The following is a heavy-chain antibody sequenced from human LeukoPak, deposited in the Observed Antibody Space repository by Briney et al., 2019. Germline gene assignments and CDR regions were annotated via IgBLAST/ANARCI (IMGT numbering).Heavy chain of an antibody. V-gene: IGHV4-61*02. D-gene: IGHD2-15*01. J-gene: IGHJ4*02. Sequence: PSETLSLTCTVSGGSVFADTSFWAWIRQPAGKGLEWLGRIYPSGSTNSNPSVKSRLSMSIDTSTNQFSLNLTSVTAADTAVYYCSRFSWKSGGYFDYWGQGILVTVSS. CDR3: SRFSWKSGGYFDY. CDR2: IYPSGST. CDR1: GGSVFADTSF.